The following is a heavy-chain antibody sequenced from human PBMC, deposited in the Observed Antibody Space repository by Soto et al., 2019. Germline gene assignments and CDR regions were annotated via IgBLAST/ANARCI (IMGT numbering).Heavy chain of an antibody. D-gene: IGHD5-18*01. CDR2: INHSGST. CDR3: ARWPRWAAANGMDV. CDR1: GGSFSGYY. J-gene: IGHJ6*02. Sequence: SETLCLTCAVYGGSFSGYYWSWIRQPPGKGLEWIGEINHSGSTNYNPSLKSRVTISVDTSKNQFSLKLSSVTAADTAVYYCARWPRWAAANGMDVWGQGTTVTVSS. V-gene: IGHV4-34*01.